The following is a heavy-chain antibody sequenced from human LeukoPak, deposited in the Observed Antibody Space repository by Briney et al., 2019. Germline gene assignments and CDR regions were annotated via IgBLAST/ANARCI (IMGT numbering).Heavy chain of an antibody. CDR1: GGSISSYY. CDR3: ARGGGYATNFDY. CDR2: IYYSGST. D-gene: IGHD5-12*01. V-gene: IGHV4-59*12. Sequence: SETLSLTCTVSGGSISSYYWSWIRQPPGKGLEWIGYIYYSGSTNYKSSLKSRVTISVDKSKNQFSLKLTSVTAADTAVYFCARGGGYATNFDYWGQGTLVTVSS. J-gene: IGHJ4*02.